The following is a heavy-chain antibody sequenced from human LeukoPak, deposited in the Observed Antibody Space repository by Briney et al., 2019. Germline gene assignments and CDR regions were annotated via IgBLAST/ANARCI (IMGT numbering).Heavy chain of an antibody. CDR2: IYHSGST. Sequence: SERLSLTCSVSRGSISSSKWWSWVRQHPGKGLEWIGEIYHSGSTNYNPSLKSRVTISVDKSKNQFSLKLSSVTAADTAVYYCARDKTYGSGGFDYWGQGTLVTVSS. J-gene: IGHJ4*02. CDR3: ARDKTYGSGGFDY. CDR1: RGSISSSKW. V-gene: IGHV4-4*02. D-gene: IGHD3-10*01.